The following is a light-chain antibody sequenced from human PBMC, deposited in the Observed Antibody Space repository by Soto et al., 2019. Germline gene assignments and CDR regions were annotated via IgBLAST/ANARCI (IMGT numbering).Light chain of an antibody. V-gene: IGKV3-11*01. Sequence: EIVLTQSPATLSLSPGERATLSCRASQSVGSYLAWYQQKPGQAPRLLIYDASNRATGIPARFSGSGSGTDFTLTIGSLEPGDFAVYYCQQRNSWPLTFGGGTEVEIK. J-gene: IGKJ4*01. CDR3: QQRNSWPLT. CDR2: DAS. CDR1: QSVGSY.